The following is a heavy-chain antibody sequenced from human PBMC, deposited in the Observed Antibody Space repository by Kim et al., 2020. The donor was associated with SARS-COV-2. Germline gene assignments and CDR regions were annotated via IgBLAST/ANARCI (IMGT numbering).Heavy chain of an antibody. CDR2: IYPGDSQT. D-gene: IGHD3-10*01. V-gene: IGHV5-51*01. J-gene: IGHJ4*02. Sequence: GESLRISCKASGYTFSSYWIGWVRQMPGKGLEWMGIIYPGDSQTTYSPSFQGQVTISADKSISTTYLQWSSLKASDTAIYYCERHETKPGYYGPGSFYTDYWGQGTLVTVSS. CDR3: ERHETKPGYYGPGSFYTDY. CDR1: GYTFSSYW.